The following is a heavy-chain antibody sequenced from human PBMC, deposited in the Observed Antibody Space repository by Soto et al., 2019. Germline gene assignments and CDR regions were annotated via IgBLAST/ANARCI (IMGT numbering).Heavy chain of an antibody. D-gene: IGHD1-26*01. CDR1: GFTFSNYW. Sequence: GSLRLSFSASGFTFSNYWMSWVRQAPGKGLEWVANIKQDGSEKNYKDSVKGRLTISRDNAKNSLSLQMNSLRAEDTAVYYCARRATTSAGYFDLWGRGTLVTVSS. J-gene: IGHJ2*01. V-gene: IGHV3-7*01. CDR2: IKQDGSEK. CDR3: ARRATTSAGYFDL.